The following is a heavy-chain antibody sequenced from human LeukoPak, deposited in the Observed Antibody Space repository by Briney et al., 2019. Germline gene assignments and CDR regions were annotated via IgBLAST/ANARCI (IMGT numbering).Heavy chain of an antibody. CDR3: ARRGNYIDY. V-gene: IGHV4-34*12. CDR2: IIHTGTT. Sequence: SETLSLTCGVHGGSFGFYSWSWLRQSPGKGLEWIGEIIHTGTTTYNPSLASRVTVSIDTSNNQFSLTLTSVTAADTAVYYCARRGNYIDYWGQGALVTVSS. CDR1: GGSFGFYS. J-gene: IGHJ4*02.